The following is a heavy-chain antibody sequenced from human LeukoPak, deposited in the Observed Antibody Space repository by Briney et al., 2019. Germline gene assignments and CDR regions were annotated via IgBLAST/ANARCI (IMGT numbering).Heavy chain of an antibody. V-gene: IGHV4-59*01. CDR3: ARADYDILTGYPSWFDP. Sequence: SETLSLTCTVSGGSISSYYWSWIRQPPGKGLEWIGYIYYSGSTNYNPSLKSRVTISVDTSKNQFSLKLSSVTAADTAVYYCARADYDILTGYPSWFDPWGQGTLVNVSS. CDR2: IYYSGST. J-gene: IGHJ5*02. D-gene: IGHD3-9*01. CDR1: GGSISSYY.